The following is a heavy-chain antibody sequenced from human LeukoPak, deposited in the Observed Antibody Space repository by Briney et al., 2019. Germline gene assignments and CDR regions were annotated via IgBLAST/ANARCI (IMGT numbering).Heavy chain of an antibody. CDR1: GFMFANYA. J-gene: IGHJ4*02. CDR2: IGGDGHGR. Sequence: GGSLRLSCAASGFMFANYAMAWVRQAPGKGLEWVSAIGGDGHGRDYADSVKGRFTISRDNSKSTLYLQMNSLRAGDTALYYCSKRVGGTPDNWGLGTLVTASS. V-gene: IGHV3-23*01. CDR3: SKRVGGTPDN. D-gene: IGHD1-14*01.